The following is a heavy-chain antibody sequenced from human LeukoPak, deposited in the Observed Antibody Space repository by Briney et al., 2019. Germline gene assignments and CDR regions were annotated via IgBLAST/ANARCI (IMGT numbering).Heavy chain of an antibody. CDR1: GDSMISTNW. V-gene: IGHV4-4*02. CDR2: IYHTGST. J-gene: IGHJ4*02. D-gene: IGHD3-16*01. CDR3: ARRGGFFDF. Sequence: PSETLSLTCAVSGDSMISTNWWSWVRQPPGKGLELIGEIYHTGSTNYNPSLQSRVTISIDKSKNQFSLRLSSVTAADTAFHYCARRGGFFDFWGQGTLVTVSS.